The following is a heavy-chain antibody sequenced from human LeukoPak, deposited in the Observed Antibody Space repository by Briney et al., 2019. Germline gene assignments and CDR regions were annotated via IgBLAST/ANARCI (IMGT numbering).Heavy chain of an antibody. Sequence: PGGSLSLSCAASGFTFSSYAMSWVRQAPGKGLEWVSAISGSGGSTYYADSVKGRFTISRDNSKNTLYLQMNSLRAEDTAVYYCAKDRVVVITTLEVLDILRQATMVTVSS. CDR1: GFTFSSYA. J-gene: IGHJ3*02. CDR3: AKDRVVVITTLEVLDI. V-gene: IGHV3-23*01. D-gene: IGHD3-22*01. CDR2: ISGSGGST.